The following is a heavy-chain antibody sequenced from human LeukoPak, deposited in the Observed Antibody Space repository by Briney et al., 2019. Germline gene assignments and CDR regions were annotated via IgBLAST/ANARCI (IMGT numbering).Heavy chain of an antibody. CDR3: ARGGSSRYCSGGSCYRDYYYYYMDV. V-gene: IGHV3-7*03. D-gene: IGHD2-15*01. CDR2: IKQDGSEK. Sequence: PGGSLRLSCAASGFTFNSYWMSWVRQAPGKGLEWVANIKQDGSEKFYVDSVKGRFTISRDNAKNSLYLQMNSLRAEDTAVYYCARGGSSRYCSGGSCYRDYYYYYMDVWGKGTTVTISS. J-gene: IGHJ6*03. CDR1: GFTFNSYW.